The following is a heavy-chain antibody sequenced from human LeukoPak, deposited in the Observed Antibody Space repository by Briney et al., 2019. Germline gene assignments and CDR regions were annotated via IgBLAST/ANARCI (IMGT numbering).Heavy chain of an antibody. CDR1: GGSISSSSYY. CDR2: IYTSGST. J-gene: IGHJ6*03. V-gene: IGHV4-61*02. CDR3: ARESVTTSYYYYYMDV. D-gene: IGHD4-17*01. Sequence: TLSLTCTVSGGSISSSSYYWGWIRQPAGKGLEWIGRIYTSGSTNYNPSLKSRVTMSVDTSKNQFSLKLSSVTAADTAVYYCARESVTTSYYYYYMDVWGKGTTVTISS.